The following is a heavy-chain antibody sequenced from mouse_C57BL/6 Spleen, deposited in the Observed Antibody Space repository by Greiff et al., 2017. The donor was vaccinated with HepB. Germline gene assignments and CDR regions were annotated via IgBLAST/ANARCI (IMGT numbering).Heavy chain of an antibody. D-gene: IGHD3-2*02. CDR2: IDPSDSYT. CDR3: ARMGDSSGAFDY. CDR1: GYTFTSYW. J-gene: IGHJ2*01. Sequence: VQLQQSGAELVMPGASVKLSCKASGYTFTSYWMHWVKQRPGQGLEWIGEIDPSDSYTNYNQKFKGKSTLTVDKSSSTAYMQLSSLTSEDSAVYYCARMGDSSGAFDYWGQGTTLTVSS. V-gene: IGHV1-69*01.